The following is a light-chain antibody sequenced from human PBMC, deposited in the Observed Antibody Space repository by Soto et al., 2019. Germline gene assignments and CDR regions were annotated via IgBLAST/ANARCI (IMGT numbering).Light chain of an antibody. J-gene: IGLJ2*01. V-gene: IGLV2-14*01. CDR3: SSYTSSSHVV. CDR1: SSEVGGYNY. CDR2: GVS. Sequence: QSALTQPASVSGSRGQSITISCTGTSSEVGGYNYVSWYQQHPGKAPKLMIYGVSNRPSGAPNRFSGSKSGNTASLTISGLQAEDEADYYCSSYTSSSHVVFGGGTKLIVL.